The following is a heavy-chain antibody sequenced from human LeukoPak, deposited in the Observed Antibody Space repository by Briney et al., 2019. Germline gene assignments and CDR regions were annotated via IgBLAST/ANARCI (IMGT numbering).Heavy chain of an antibody. J-gene: IGHJ4*02. Sequence: GGSLRLSCAASGFTFSSYGMHWVRQAPGKGLEWVAVISYDGSDKYYADSVKGRFTISRDNSKNTLYLQMNSLRAEDTAVYYCAKKGSSGWYIDYWGQGTLVTVSS. D-gene: IGHD6-19*01. CDR2: ISYDGSDK. V-gene: IGHV3-30*18. CDR1: GFTFSSYG. CDR3: AKKGSSGWYIDY.